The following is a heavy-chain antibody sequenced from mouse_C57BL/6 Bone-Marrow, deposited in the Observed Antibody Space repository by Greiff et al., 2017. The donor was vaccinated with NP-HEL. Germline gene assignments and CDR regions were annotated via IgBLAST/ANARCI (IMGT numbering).Heavy chain of an antibody. CDR2: IHPNIVIT. Sequence: QVQLQQPGAELVKPFSSVKSSCKASFYTFTIYFIHWVKHMPGQGLEWIGMIHPNIVITNYNEKFKSKATLTVDKSSSTAYMQLSSLTSEDSAVYYCARGDYYGSSLDYWGQGTTLTVSS. CDR1: FYTFTIYF. V-gene: IGHV1-64*01. D-gene: IGHD1-1*01. J-gene: IGHJ2*01. CDR3: ARGDYYGSSLDY.